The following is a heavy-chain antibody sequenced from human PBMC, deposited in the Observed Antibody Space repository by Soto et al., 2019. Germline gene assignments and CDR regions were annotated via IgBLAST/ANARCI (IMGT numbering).Heavy chain of an antibody. CDR2: IKNDGSVT. J-gene: IGHJ3*02. V-gene: IGHV3-74*01. CDR1: GFSLSSDW. CDR3: ARVGGPSRSSGAFDI. Sequence: GGSLRLSCAGSGFSLSSDWMHWVRQAPGGGLLWVSRIKNDGSVTSYADSVKGRFTISRDTAKNTLYLQMNSLRAEDAAVYYCARVGGPSRSSGAFDIWGQGTTVTVSS. D-gene: IGHD6-13*01.